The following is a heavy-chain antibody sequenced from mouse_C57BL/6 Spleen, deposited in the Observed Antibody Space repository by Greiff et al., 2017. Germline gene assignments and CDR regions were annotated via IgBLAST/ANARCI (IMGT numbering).Heavy chain of an antibody. CDR1: GYTFTSYW. CDR3: ARAETAQATLFDD. D-gene: IGHD3-2*02. V-gene: IGHV1-69*01. J-gene: IGHJ2*01. Sequence: QVQLQQPGAELVMPGASVKLSCKASGYTFTSYWMHWVKQRPGQGLEWIGEIDPSDSYTNYNQKFKGKSTLTVDKSSSTAYMQLSSLTSEDSAVYYCARAETAQATLFDDWGQGTTLTVSS. CDR2: IDPSDSYT.